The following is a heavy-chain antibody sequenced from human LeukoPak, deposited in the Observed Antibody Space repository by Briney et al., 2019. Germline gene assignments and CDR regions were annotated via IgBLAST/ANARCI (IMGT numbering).Heavy chain of an antibody. V-gene: IGHV3-23*01. CDR3: AKRTSGSSWYSSDY. J-gene: IGHJ4*02. Sequence: GGSLSLLCAASGFTFSSFAMNWLRQATGKALEWVSTMSCDATSTYYADSVKGPFTISRDNSKNTLYLPMNSLRAEDTAVYYCAKRTSGSSWYSSDYWCQGTLLTVSS. CDR2: MSCDATST. D-gene: IGHD6-13*01. CDR1: GFTFSSFA.